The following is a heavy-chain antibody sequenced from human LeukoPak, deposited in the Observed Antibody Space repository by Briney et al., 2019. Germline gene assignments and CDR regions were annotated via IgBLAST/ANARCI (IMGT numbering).Heavy chain of an antibody. CDR3: AELGITMIGGV. CDR2: INQDESEK. D-gene: IGHD3-10*02. CDR1: GFTFSTYW. V-gene: IGHV3-7*01. Sequence: PGGSLRLSCAASGFTFSTYWMGWVRQTPGKGLEWVANINQDESEKKYVDSVKGRFTISRDNARNSLSLQMNSLRAEDTAVYYCAELGITMIGGVWGKGTTVTISS. J-gene: IGHJ6*04.